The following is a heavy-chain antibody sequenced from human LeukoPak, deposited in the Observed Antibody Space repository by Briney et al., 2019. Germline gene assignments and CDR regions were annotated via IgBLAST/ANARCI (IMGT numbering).Heavy chain of an antibody. V-gene: IGHV1-18*01. CDR3: ARQITMIVVVINDPFDI. CDR1: GYTFTSYG. D-gene: IGHD3-22*01. J-gene: IGHJ3*02. CDR2: ITAYNDNT. Sequence: GASVKVSCKASGYTFTSYGISWVRQAPGQGLEWMGWITAYNDNTYYAQKLQGRVTLTTDTSTSTAYMELRSLRSDDTAVYYCARQITMIVVVINDPFDIWGQGTMVTVSS.